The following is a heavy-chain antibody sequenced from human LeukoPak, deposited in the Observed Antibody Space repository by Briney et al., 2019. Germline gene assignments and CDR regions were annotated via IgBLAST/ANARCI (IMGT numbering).Heavy chain of an antibody. CDR1: GGSIRSSYYY. CDR3: ARRAPNGRGHHYLDS. CDR2: IYDSGST. Sequence: SETLSLTCTVSGGSIRSSYYYWGWVRQPPGKGLEWIGSIYDSGSTYYNPSLKSRVTISVDTSKNQFSLKQNSVTAADTAVYHCARRAPNGRGHHYLDSWGQGTLVTVSS. V-gene: IGHV4-39*01. D-gene: IGHD2-15*01. J-gene: IGHJ4*02.